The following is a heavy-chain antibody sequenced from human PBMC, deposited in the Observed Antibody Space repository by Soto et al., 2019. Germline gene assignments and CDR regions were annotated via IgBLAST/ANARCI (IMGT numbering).Heavy chain of an antibody. V-gene: IGHV4-31*03. CDR2: IYYSGST. CDR1: GGSISSGDYY. Sequence: QVQLQESGPGLVKPSQTLSLTCTVSGGSISSGDYYWSWIRQHPGKGLECIGYIYYSGSTYYNPSLNSRVTNTVDTSKNQSSLKLSSVTAAATAVYYCARWCSGTRQAFDPWGQGTLVTVSS. D-gene: IGHD6-19*01. CDR3: ARWCSGTRQAFDP. J-gene: IGHJ5*02.